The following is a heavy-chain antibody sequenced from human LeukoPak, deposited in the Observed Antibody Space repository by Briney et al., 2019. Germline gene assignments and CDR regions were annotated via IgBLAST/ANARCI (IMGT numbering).Heavy chain of an antibody. CDR1: GDSINSFY. CDR2: IYYSGST. D-gene: IGHD5-18*01. CDR3: ARTTEGGYTYGYFYYYYMDV. Sequence: SETLSLTCTVSGDSINSFYWSWIRQPAGKGLEWIGYIYYSGSTNYNPSLKSRVTISVDTSKNQFSLKLTSVTAADTAVYYCARTTEGGYTYGYFYYYYMDVWGKGTTVTISS. J-gene: IGHJ6*03. V-gene: IGHV4-59*01.